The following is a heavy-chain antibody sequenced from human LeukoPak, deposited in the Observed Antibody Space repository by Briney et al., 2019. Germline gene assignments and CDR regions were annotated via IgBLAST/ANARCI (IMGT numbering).Heavy chain of an antibody. CDR2: IHYSGSA. CDR3: ARAVTTGMYYFDY. CDR1: GGSISSYY. D-gene: IGHD4-17*01. V-gene: IGHV4-59*01. J-gene: IGHJ4*02. Sequence: SETLSLICTVSGGSISSYYWSWIRQPPGKGLEWIGCIHYSGSANYNPSLKSRVTVSEDTSKNQFSLKLISVTAADTAVYYCARAVTTGMYYFDYWGQGTLVTVPS.